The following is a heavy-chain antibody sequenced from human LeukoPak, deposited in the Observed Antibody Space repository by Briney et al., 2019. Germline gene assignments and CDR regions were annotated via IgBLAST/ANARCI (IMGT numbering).Heavy chain of an antibody. V-gene: IGHV3-48*02. D-gene: IGHD3-22*01. Sequence: GSLRLSCAASGFTFSAHDMDWVRQAPGKGLEWVSYISSSSSTIYHADSVKGRFTISRDNAKNSLYLQMNSLRDEDTAIYYCARDRYDSSGYIFDYWGQGTLVTVSS. CDR2: ISSSSSTI. CDR1: GFTFSAHD. CDR3: ARDRYDSSGYIFDY. J-gene: IGHJ4*02.